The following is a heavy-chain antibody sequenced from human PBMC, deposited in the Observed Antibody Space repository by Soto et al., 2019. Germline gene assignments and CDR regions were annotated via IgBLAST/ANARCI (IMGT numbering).Heavy chain of an antibody. Sequence: SETLSLTCTVSGGSISSYYWSWIRQPPGKGLEWIGYIYYSGSTNYNPSPKSRVTISVDTSKNQFSLKLSSVTAADTAVYYCARVDNSSGYLYYFDYWGQGTLVTVSS. CDR3: ARVDNSSGYLYYFDY. D-gene: IGHD3-22*01. CDR2: IYYSGST. J-gene: IGHJ4*02. V-gene: IGHV4-59*01. CDR1: GGSISSYY.